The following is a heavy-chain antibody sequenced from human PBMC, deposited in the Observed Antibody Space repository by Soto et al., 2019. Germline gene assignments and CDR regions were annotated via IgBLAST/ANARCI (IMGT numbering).Heavy chain of an antibody. D-gene: IGHD1-26*01. V-gene: IGHV4-28*01. CDR1: GYSISSSNW. CDR3: ARREIQGPIDY. J-gene: IGHJ4*02. CDR2: IYYSGTT. Sequence: QVQLQESGPGLVKPSDTLSLTCAVSGYSISSSNWWGWIRQPTGKGLEWIGYIYYSGTTYYNPSLKSRVTMSVDTSKNQVSLKLTSVTAVDTAVYYCARREIQGPIDYWGQGTLVTVSS.